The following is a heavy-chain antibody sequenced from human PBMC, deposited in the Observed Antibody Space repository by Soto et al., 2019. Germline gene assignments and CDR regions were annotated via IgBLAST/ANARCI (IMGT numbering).Heavy chain of an antibody. D-gene: IGHD6-19*01. CDR3: ARDPVAGTYFDY. J-gene: IGHJ4*02. Sequence: QVQLVQSGAEVKKPGASVKVSCKASGYTFISYGISWVRQAPGQGLEWMGWINAFNGNTNYAQKLQGRVTMTRDTPTSTAYMERRSLRSDDTAVYYCARDPVAGTYFDYWGQGTLVTVSS. CDR2: INAFNGNT. V-gene: IGHV1-18*01. CDR1: GYTFISYG.